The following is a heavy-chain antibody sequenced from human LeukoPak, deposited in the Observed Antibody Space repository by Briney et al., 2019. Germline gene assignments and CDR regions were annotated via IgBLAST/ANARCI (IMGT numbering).Heavy chain of an antibody. CDR2: IYHSGST. CDR1: GYSIGSGYY. D-gene: IGHD3-22*01. CDR3: ARGITMIVVVEPFWDY. J-gene: IGHJ4*02. Sequence: SETLSLTCTVSGYSIGSGYYWGWIRQPPGKGLEWIGSIYHSGSTYYNPSLKSRVTISVDTSKNQFSLKLSSVTAADTAVYYCARGITMIVVVEPFWDYWGQGTLVTVSS. V-gene: IGHV4-38-2*02.